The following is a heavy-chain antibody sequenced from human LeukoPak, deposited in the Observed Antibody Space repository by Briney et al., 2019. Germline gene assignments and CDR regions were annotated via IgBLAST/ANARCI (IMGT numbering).Heavy chain of an antibody. Sequence: GGSLRLSCAASGFTFSSYAMSWVRQAPGKGLEWVSYISSSSSTIYYADSVKGRYTISRDNTKNSLYLQMNSLRAEDTAVYYCARVRFPTSNRDGYSDYWGQGTLVTVSS. J-gene: IGHJ4*02. CDR2: ISSSSSTI. D-gene: IGHD5-24*01. CDR3: ARVRFPTSNRDGYSDY. CDR1: GFTFSSYA. V-gene: IGHV3-48*04.